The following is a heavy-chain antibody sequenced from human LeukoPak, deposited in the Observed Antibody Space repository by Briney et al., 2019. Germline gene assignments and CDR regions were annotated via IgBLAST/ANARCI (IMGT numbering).Heavy chain of an antibody. D-gene: IGHD6-6*01. J-gene: IGHJ6*03. Sequence: GGSLRLSCAASGFTVSNNYMSWVRQAPGKGLEWVSVIYGGGSTYYADSVKGRFTISRDNAKNSLYLQMNSLRAEDTAVYYCARDISSSYYYYMDVWGKGTTVTVSS. CDR3: ARDISSSYYYYMDV. V-gene: IGHV3-53*01. CDR1: GFTVSNNY. CDR2: IYGGGST.